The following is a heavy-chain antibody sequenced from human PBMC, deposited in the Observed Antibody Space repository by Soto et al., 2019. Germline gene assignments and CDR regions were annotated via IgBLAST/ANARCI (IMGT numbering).Heavy chain of an antibody. J-gene: IGHJ6*02. CDR2: IIPIFGTA. Sequence: ASVNVSCKASGGAFISYAISWVRQAPGQGLEWMGGIIPIFGTANYAQKFQGRVTITADESTSTAYMELSSLRSEDTAVYYCARGGARLYYYYGMDVWGQGTTVTVSS. D-gene: IGHD3-10*01. CDR3: ARGGARLYYYYGMDV. V-gene: IGHV1-69*13. CDR1: GGAFISYA.